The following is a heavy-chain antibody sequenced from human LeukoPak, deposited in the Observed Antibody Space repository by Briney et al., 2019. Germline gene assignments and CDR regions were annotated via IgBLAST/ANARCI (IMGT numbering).Heavy chain of an antibody. CDR2: ISYDGSNK. Sequence: PGGSLRLSCAASGFTFSSYAMHWVRQAPGKGLEWVAVISYDGSNKYYADSVKGRFTISRDNSKNTLYLQMNSLRAEDTAVYYCARGGLVGATYFDYWGQGTLVTVSS. V-gene: IGHV3-30*04. D-gene: IGHD1-26*01. CDR3: ARGGLVGATYFDY. J-gene: IGHJ4*02. CDR1: GFTFSSYA.